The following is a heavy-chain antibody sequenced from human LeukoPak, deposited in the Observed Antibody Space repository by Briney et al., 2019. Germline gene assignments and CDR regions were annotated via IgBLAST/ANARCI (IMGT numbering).Heavy chain of an antibody. J-gene: IGHJ5*02. CDR2: IYPGDSDT. CDR3: ARQPPYSSSWYWFDP. D-gene: IGHD6-13*01. CDR1: GYSFTSYW. V-gene: IGHV5-51*01. Sequence: GESLKISCKGSGYSFTSYWIGWVRQMPGKGLEWMGIIYPGDSDTRYSPSFQGQVTFSADKSISTAYLQWSSLKASDTAMYYFARQPPYSSSWYWFDPSGRGTLVTVSS.